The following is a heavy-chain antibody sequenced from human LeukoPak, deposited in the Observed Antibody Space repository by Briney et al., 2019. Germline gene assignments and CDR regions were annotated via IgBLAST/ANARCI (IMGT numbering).Heavy chain of an antibody. CDR3: AREYSSGQSGWFDP. CDR1: GGSISSCY. J-gene: IGHJ5*02. V-gene: IGHV4-59*01. CDR2: IYYSGST. D-gene: IGHD6-19*01. Sequence: PSETLSLTCTVSGGSISSCYWSWIRQPPGKGLEWIGYIYYSGSTNYNPSLKSRVTISVDTSKNQFSLKLSSVTAADTAVYYCAREYSSGQSGWFDPWGQGTLVTVSS.